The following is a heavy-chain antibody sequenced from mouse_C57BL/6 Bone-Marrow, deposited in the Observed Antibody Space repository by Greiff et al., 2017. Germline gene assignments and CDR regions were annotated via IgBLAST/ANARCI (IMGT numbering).Heavy chain of an antibody. V-gene: IGHV1-55*01. J-gene: IGHJ4*01. CDR3: ARLLRPYYYAMDD. Sequence: QVQLQQPGAELVKPGASVKMSCKASGYTFTSYWITWVKQRPGQGLEWIGDIYPGSGSTNYNAKFKSKATLTVDTSSSTAYMQLSSLTSEDSAVYYCARLLRPYYYAMDDWGQGTSVTVSS. CDR1: GYTFTSYW. CDR2: IYPGSGST. D-gene: IGHD1-2*01.